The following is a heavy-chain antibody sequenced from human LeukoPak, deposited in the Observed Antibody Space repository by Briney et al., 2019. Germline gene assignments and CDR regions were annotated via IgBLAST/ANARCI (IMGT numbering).Heavy chain of an antibody. D-gene: IGHD2-8*01. Sequence: ASVKVSCKASGGTFSNYAISWVRQAPGQGLEWMGGIIPIFGTANYAQKFQGRVTITADESTSTAYMELSSLRSEDTAVYYCARDIRKELMVYAGWFDPWGQGTLVTVSS. V-gene: IGHV1-69*13. CDR2: IIPIFGTA. CDR1: GGTFSNYA. J-gene: IGHJ5*02. CDR3: ARDIRKELMVYAGWFDP.